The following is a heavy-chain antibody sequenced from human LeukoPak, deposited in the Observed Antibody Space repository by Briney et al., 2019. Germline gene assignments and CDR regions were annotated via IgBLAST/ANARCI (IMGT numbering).Heavy chain of an antibody. CDR1: GYTFTSHA. CDR3: VRGHREDTGFDI. V-gene: IGHV1-8*02. J-gene: IGHJ3*02. CDR2: MNPDSGNT. Sequence: ASVKVSCKASGYTFTSHAINWVRQTTGQGLEWMGWMNPDSGNTGYAQKFRGTVTMARNTSISTAYMELSSLTSDDTAIYYCVRGHREDTGFDIWGQGTMVTVSS.